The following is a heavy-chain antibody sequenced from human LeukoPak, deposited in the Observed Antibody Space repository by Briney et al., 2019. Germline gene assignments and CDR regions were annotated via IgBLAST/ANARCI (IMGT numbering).Heavy chain of an antibody. Sequence: GGSLRLSCAASGFTVSSNYMNWVRQAPGKGLEWVSVIYSGGSTFHADSVKGRVTISRDNSKNTVYLQMNSLRAEDTAVYYCARSTIYHSGGGNYSGRDALDIWGHGTMVSVSS. CDR2: IYSGGST. D-gene: IGHD3-22*01. V-gene: IGHV3-53*01. J-gene: IGHJ3*02. CDR1: GFTVSSNY. CDR3: ARSTIYHSGGGNYSGRDALDI.